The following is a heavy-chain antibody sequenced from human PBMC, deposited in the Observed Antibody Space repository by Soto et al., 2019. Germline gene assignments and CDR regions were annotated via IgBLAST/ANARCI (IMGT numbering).Heavy chain of an antibody. V-gene: IGHV3-74*03. CDR2: INTDGSVA. CDR3: VREQSTGDFLFVDY. CDR1: GLTFRSYW. D-gene: IGHD3-10*01. J-gene: IGHJ4*02. Sequence: PGGSLRLSCAASGLTFRSYWMHWVRQAPGKGLVWVSRINTDGSVAMYVDSVKGRFTISRDNAKNTLYLHMNSLRAEDTAVYYCVREQSTGDFLFVDYWGQGARVTVSS.